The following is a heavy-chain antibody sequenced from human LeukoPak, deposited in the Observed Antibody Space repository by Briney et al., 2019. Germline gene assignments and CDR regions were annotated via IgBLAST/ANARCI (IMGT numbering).Heavy chain of an antibody. Sequence: SETLSLTCAVYGGSFSGYYWSWIRQPPGKGLEWIGEINHSGSTNCNPSLKSRVTISVDTSKNQFSLKLSSVTAADTAVYYCARGRPYYYDSSGYYSGDNFDYWGQGTLVTVSS. CDR1: GGSFSGYY. CDR3: ARGRPYYYDSSGYYSGDNFDY. V-gene: IGHV4-34*01. D-gene: IGHD3-22*01. CDR2: INHSGST. J-gene: IGHJ4*02.